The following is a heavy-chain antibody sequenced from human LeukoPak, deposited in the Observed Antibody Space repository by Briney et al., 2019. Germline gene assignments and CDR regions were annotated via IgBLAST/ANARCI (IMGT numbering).Heavy chain of an antibody. CDR1: GYSFTSYW. J-gene: IGHJ3*02. V-gene: IGHV5-51*01. Sequence: GESLKISCKGSGYSFTSYWIGWVRQMPGKGLEWMGIIYPGDSDTRYSPSFQGQVTISADKSISTAYLQWSSLKASDTAMYYCARRYLYYYDSSGRQTDAFDIWGQGTMVTVSS. D-gene: IGHD3-22*01. CDR3: ARRYLYYYDSSGRQTDAFDI. CDR2: IYPGDSDT.